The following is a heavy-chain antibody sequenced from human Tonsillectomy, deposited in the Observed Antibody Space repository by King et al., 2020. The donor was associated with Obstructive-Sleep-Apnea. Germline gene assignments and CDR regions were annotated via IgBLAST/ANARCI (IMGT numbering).Heavy chain of an antibody. V-gene: IGHV3-30*18. J-gene: IGHJ2*01. CDR1: VVSFSTYG. Sequence: LVESGGGVVQPGRSLRLSCAASVVSFSTYGTHWVRQAPNRGLEWVAVISHHGTNKYYPDSGKGRFTNSRDNSKNILYLQMNSLRAEDTAVYYCAKSGDYGDYDLGGYFDLWGRGTLVTVSS. CDR2: ISHHGTNK. CDR3: AKSGDYGDYDLGGYFDL. D-gene: IGHD4-17*01.